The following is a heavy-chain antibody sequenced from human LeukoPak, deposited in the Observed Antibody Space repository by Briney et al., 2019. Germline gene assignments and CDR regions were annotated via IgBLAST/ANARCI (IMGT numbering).Heavy chain of an antibody. CDR1: GGSISSSSYY. Sequence: PSETLSLTCTVSGGSISSSSYYWGWIRQPPGKGLEWIGSIYYSGSTYYNPSLKSRVTISVDTSKNQFSLKLSSVTAADTAVYYCARDFAVVVAATHTHFDYWGQGTLVTVSS. CDR3: ARDFAVVVAATHTHFDY. V-gene: IGHV4-39*07. CDR2: IYYSGST. J-gene: IGHJ4*02. D-gene: IGHD2-15*01.